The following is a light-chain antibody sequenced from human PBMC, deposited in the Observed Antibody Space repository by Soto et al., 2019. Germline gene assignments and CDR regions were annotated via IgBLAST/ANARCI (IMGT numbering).Light chain of an antibody. CDR3: QQRKNWPPIT. CDR1: QTIMTY. J-gene: IGKJ5*01. Sequence: DIQMTPSPSSLSASVVDEVTITCRASQTIMTYLVWYQQKPGAAPKLLIYAASALHSGVPSRFSGSGSGTVFTLTIGSLEPEDSAVYYCQQRKNWPPITFGQGTRLEIK. V-gene: IGKV1-9*01. CDR2: AAS.